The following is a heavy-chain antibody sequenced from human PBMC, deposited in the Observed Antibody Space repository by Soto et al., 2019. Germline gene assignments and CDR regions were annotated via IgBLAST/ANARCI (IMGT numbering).Heavy chain of an antibody. CDR2: ISAYNGNT. V-gene: IGHV1-18*01. CDR3: ARGRCSSTSCYARAFDI. J-gene: IGHJ3*02. D-gene: IGHD2-2*01. Sequence: QIPLVQSGAEVKKPGASVKVSCKASGYTFPSYGISWVRQAPGHGLEWMGWISAYNGNTNYAQKLQGRVTMTTDTSTSTAYMELRSLRSDDTAVYYCARGRCSSTSCYARAFDIWGLGTMVTVSS. CDR1: GYTFPSYG.